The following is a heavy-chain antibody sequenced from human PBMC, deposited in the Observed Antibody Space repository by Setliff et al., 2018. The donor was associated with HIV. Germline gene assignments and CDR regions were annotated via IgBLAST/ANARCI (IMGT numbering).Heavy chain of an antibody. D-gene: IGHD2-8*01. J-gene: IGHJ4*02. CDR3: ASGSGYCTKGDCYIGVHRTPDKYYFDS. V-gene: IGHV1-18*01. CDR2: ISTYSDET. Sequence: ASVKVSCKPSGYTFTTYGLSWVRQAPGQGLEWMGWISTYSDETSSSQNLQGRLTMTTDKSTGTAYMELRSLRSDETAVDYCASGSGYCTKGDCYIGVHRTPDKYYFDSWGQGTLVTVSS. CDR1: GYTFTTYG.